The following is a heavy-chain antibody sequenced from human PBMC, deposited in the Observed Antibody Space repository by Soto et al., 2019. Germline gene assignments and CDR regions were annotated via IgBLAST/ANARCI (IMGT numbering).Heavy chain of an antibody. CDR2: ISSGGST. CDR3: ARDTLGGAYDFCH. J-gene: IGHJ4*02. CDR1: GFSVSNLY. D-gene: IGHD3-3*01. V-gene: IGHV3-66*01. Sequence: GGSLRLASAASGFSVSNLYMTWVRQAPGKGLEWVSVISSGGSTYYADSVKGRFTISRDNSKNTLYLEMKSLRAGDTAVYYCARDTLGGAYDFCHGGQGTLVTVSS.